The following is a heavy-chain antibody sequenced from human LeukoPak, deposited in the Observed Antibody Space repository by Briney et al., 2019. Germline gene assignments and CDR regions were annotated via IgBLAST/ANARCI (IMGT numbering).Heavy chain of an antibody. CDR2: INTEGSEK. J-gene: IGHJ6*03. CDR3: ARDVFVDFWISYDTYNYYYYMDV. CDR1: GFIFSNYW. Sequence: GSLRLSCVASGFIFSNYWMTLVRQAPGEGLELVYNINTEGSEKSHADSVKGRLTISRYNDKYSLYLRMNTARVADTYVFYCARDVFVDFWISYDTYNYYYYMDVWGKGTTVTVSS. D-gene: IGHD3-3*01. V-gene: IGHV3-7*01.